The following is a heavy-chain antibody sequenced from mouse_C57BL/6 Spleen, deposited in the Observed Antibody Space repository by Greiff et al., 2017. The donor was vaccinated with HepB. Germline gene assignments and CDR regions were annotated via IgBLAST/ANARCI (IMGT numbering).Heavy chain of an antibody. Sequence: VQLQQSGAELVKPGASVKLSCKASGYTFTSYWMQWVKQRPGQGLEWIGEIDPSDSYTNYNQKFKGKATLTVDTSSSTAYMQLSSLTSEDSAVYYCARREYGGYFDVWGTRTTVTVSS. CDR1: GYTFTSYW. J-gene: IGHJ1*03. CDR3: ARREYGGYFDV. D-gene: IGHD5-1*01. V-gene: IGHV1-50*01. CDR2: IDPSDSYT.